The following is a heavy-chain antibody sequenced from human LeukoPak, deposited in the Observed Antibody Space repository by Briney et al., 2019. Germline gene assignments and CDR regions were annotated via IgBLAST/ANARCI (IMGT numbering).Heavy chain of an antibody. D-gene: IGHD6-19*01. CDR3: ARGKAVAGHDAFDI. CDR1: GYTFTSYG. V-gene: IGHV1-18*01. CDR2: ISAYNGNT. Sequence: GASVKVSCKASGYTFTSYGISWVRQAPGQGLEWMGWISAYNGNTNYAQKLQGRVTMTTDTSTSTAYMELRSPRSDDTAVYYCARGKAVAGHDAFDIWGQGTMVTVSS. J-gene: IGHJ3*02.